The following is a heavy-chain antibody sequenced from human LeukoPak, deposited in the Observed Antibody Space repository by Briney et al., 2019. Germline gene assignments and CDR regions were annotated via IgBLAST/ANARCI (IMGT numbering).Heavy chain of an antibody. CDR2: INHSGST. Sequence: SETLCLTCAVYGGSFSGYYWSWIRQPPGKGLEWIGEINHSGSTNYNPSLKSRVTISVDTSKNQFSLKLSSVTAADTAVYYCARGLTWYFDYWGQGTLVTVSS. V-gene: IGHV4-34*01. CDR3: ARGLTWYFDY. CDR1: GGSFSGYY. J-gene: IGHJ4*02.